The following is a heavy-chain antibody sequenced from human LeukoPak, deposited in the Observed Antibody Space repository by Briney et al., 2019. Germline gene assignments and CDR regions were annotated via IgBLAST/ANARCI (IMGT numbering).Heavy chain of an antibody. CDR1: GFTFSNAW. D-gene: IGHD2-2*01. V-gene: IGHV3-15*01. CDR2: IKSKTDGGTT. J-gene: IGHJ6*03. CDR3: TTNYRHIVVVPAALYYYYYMDV. Sequence: GGSLRLSCAASGFTFSNAWMSWVRQAPGKGLEWVGRIKSKTDGGTTDYAAPVKGRFTISRDDSKNTLYLQMNSLKTEDTAVYHCTTNYRHIVVVPAALYYYYYMDVWGKGTTVTVSS.